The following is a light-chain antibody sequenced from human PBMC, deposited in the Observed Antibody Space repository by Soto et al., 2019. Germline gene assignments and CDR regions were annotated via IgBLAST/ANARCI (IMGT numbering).Light chain of an antibody. Sequence: SYVLAQPPSVSVAPGQTAKSSCGGDDIGSKSVHWYRQRPGQAPVLVGFDDFDRPSAIPERFSGSNSGNTATLTISRVEAGDEADYYCQVWDSGSDHYVFGTGTKVTVL. CDR3: QVWDSGSDHYV. CDR1: DIGSKS. J-gene: IGLJ1*01. V-gene: IGLV3-21*02. CDR2: DDF.